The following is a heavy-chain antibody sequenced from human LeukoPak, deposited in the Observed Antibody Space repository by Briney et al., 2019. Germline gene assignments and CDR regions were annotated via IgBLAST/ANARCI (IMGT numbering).Heavy chain of an antibody. J-gene: IGHJ4*02. CDR2: IKQDGSEK. D-gene: IGHD3-10*01. V-gene: IGHV3-7*04. CDR3: ARVPYYYGSGTKILDY. Sequence: GGSLRLSCAASGFTVSSNYMSWVRQAPGKGLEWVANIKQDGSEKYYVDSVKGRFTISRDNAKNSLYLQMNSLRAEDTAVYYCARVPYYYGSGTKILDYWGQGTLVTVSS. CDR1: GFTVSSNY.